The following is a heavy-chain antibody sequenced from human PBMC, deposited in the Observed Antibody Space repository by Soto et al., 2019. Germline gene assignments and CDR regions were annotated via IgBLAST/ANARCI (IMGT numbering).Heavy chain of an antibody. CDR2: IRRHTSVT. CDR1: GLTLSTSS. J-gene: IGHJ5*02. D-gene: IGHD3-22*01. Sequence: EVQLVESGGMLVQPGGSLRLSCAASGLTLSTSSMNWVRQAPGKGLEWISYIRRHTSVTAYADSVKGRFTISRDSAKNSLYLKMDSLRVEDTAVYSCGKVADSGYYTVDRWGQGTVVTVSS. CDR3: GKVADSGYYTVDR. V-gene: IGHV3-48*01.